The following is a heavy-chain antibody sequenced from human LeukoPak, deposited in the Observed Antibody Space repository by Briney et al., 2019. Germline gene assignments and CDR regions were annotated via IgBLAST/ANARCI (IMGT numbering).Heavy chain of an antibody. CDR3: ARHDQDRIFDY. Sequence: KPSDTLSLTCTVSGGSISSRYYYWGWIRQPPGKGLEGIGSFSYIGNTYCNPSLKSRVTVYVDTSKNQFSLRLSSVNASDTAVYFCARHDQDRIFDYWGQGTLVTVSS. CDR2: FSYIGNT. V-gene: IGHV4-39*01. CDR1: GGSISSRYYY. D-gene: IGHD2-2*01. J-gene: IGHJ4*02.